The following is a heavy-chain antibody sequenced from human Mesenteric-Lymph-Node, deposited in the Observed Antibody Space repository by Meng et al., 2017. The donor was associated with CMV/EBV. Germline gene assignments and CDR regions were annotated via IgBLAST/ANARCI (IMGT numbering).Heavy chain of an antibody. CDR1: GGTFSSYD. Sequence: SGGTFSSYDISWVRQAPGQGLEWMGGIIPIFGTANYAQKFQGRVTITADESTSTAYMELSSLRSEDTAVYYCARGPQGYSSRGYFDLWGRGTLVTVSS. CDR3: ARGPQGYSSRGYFDL. D-gene: IGHD6-13*01. CDR2: IIPIFGTA. J-gene: IGHJ2*01. V-gene: IGHV1-69*01.